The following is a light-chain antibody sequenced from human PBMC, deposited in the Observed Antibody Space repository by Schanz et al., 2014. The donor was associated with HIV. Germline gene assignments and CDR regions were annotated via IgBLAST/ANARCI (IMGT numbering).Light chain of an antibody. V-gene: IGKV1-5*03. CDR1: QSISSW. Sequence: DIQMTQSPSTLSAAVGDRVTITCRASQSISSWLAWYQQRPGKAPKLLIYMASSLESGVPSRFSGGGSGTDFTFTISSLQPEDYATYFCQQFDSLPITFGQGTRLEIK. J-gene: IGKJ5*01. CDR3: QQFDSLPIT. CDR2: MAS.